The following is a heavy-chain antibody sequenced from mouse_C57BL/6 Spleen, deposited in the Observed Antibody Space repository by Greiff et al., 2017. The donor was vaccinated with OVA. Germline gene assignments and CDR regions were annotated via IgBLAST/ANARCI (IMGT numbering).Heavy chain of an antibody. Sequence: EVQLQQSGTVLARPGASVKMSCKTSGYTFTSYWMHWVKQRPGQGLEWIGAIYPGNSDTSYNQKFKGKAKLTAVTSASTAYMELSSLTNEDSAVYYCTRSEREFAYWGQGTLVTVSA. CDR2: IYPGNSDT. V-gene: IGHV1-5*01. CDR1: GYTFTSYW. J-gene: IGHJ3*01. CDR3: TRSEREFAY.